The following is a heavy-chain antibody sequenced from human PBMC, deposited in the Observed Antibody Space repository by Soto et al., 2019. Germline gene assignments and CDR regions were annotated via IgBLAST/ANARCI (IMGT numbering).Heavy chain of an antibody. J-gene: IGHJ3*02. Sequence: GGSLRLSCAASGFTFSSYWMHWVRQAPGKGLVWVSHINSDGSSTSYADSVEGRFTISRDNARNTLYLQMNSLRAEDTAVYYCAKARPESYAFDIWGQGTMVTVSS. CDR3: AKARPESYAFDI. CDR1: GFTFSSYW. CDR2: INSDGSST. V-gene: IGHV3-74*01.